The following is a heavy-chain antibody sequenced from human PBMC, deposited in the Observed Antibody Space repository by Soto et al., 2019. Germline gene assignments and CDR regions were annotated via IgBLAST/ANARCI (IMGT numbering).Heavy chain of an antibody. J-gene: IGHJ6*02. Sequence: GGSLRLSCVASGFTFSSYAMNWVRQAPGKGLEWVSGISGSGGSAYYAESVKGRFTMSRDNSKNTLYLQMDSLRAEDTAVYYCAKTVGYYYNYGMDVWGQGTTVTVSS. D-gene: IGHD4-4*01. CDR3: AKTVGYYYNYGMDV. V-gene: IGHV3-23*01. CDR1: GFTFSSYA. CDR2: ISGSGGSA.